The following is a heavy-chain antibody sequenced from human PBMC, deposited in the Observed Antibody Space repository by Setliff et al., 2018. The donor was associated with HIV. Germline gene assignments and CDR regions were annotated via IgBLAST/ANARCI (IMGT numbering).Heavy chain of an antibody. CDR1: RGSISSTSHY. CDR3: AGEIAPAARLPNVGGPPPPGYYHYMDV. D-gene: IGHD2-8*01. J-gene: IGHJ6*03. Sequence: SETLSLTCIVSRGSISSTSHYWGWVRQSPGRRLEWIGSIYYSGRTYYNPSLKSRVTMSVDTSTNQFSLDLTSVTAADTAVYFCAGEIAPAARLPNVGGPPPPGYYHYMDVWGKGTTVTSP. V-gene: IGHV4-39*07. CDR2: IYYSGRT.